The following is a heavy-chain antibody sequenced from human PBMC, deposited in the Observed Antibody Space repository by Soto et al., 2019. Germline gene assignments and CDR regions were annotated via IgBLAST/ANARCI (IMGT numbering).Heavy chain of an antibody. CDR3: ARRAYDILTGSYYFDY. CDR2: ISSSGSTI. V-gene: IGHV3-11*01. CDR1: GFTFSDYY. D-gene: IGHD3-9*01. J-gene: IGHJ4*02. Sequence: QVQLVESGGGLVNPGGSLRLSCAASGFTFSDYYMSWIRQAPGKGLEWVSYISSSGSTIYYADSVKGRFTISRDNAKNSLYLQRNSLRAEDTAVYYCARRAYDILTGSYYFDYWGQGTLVTVSS.